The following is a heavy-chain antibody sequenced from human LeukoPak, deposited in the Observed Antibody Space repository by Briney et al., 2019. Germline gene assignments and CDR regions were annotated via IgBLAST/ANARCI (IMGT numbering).Heavy chain of an antibody. CDR2: IKTDGSET. CDR3: VSAIRGSPIDY. J-gene: IGHJ4*02. CDR1: GFSFSNYW. Sequence: GGSLRFSCAASGFSFSNYWMGWARQAPGKGLACVANIKTDGSETYYVDSVKGRFTISRDNAKNSLFLQMNSLRAEDTAIYYCVSAIRGSPIDYWGQGTLVSVPS. D-gene: IGHD3-10*01. V-gene: IGHV3-7*01.